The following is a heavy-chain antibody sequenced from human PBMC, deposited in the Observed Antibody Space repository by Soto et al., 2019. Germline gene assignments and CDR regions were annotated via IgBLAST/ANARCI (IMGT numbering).Heavy chain of an antibody. Sequence: PSETLSLTCAVSSGSISSSNWWSWVRQPPGKGLEWIGEIYHSGSTNYNPSLKSRVTISVDKSKNQFSLKLSSVTAADTAVYYCARARYSSGWYRRRDTRFDYCGQGTLVTVSS. CDR1: SGSISSSNW. CDR2: IYHSGST. V-gene: IGHV4-4*02. D-gene: IGHD6-19*01. CDR3: ARARYSSGWYRRRDTRFDY. J-gene: IGHJ4*02.